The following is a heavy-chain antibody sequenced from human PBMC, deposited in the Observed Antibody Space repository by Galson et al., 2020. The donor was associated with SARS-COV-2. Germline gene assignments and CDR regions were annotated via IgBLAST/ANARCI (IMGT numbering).Heavy chain of an antibody. CDR3: ARIRDFGTWGWFDP. J-gene: IGHJ5*01. V-gene: IGHV2-26*01. Sequence: SGPTLVKPTETLTLTCTVSGFSLNSPRVGVSWIRQPPGKALEWLAHIFSNDETSYTTTASLRSRLTISKDISNSHVVLTLTNVDSADTGTYYCARIRDFGTWGWFDPWGQVTLVTVSS. CDR1: GFSLNSPRVG. D-gene: IGHD2-15*01. CDR2: IFSNDET.